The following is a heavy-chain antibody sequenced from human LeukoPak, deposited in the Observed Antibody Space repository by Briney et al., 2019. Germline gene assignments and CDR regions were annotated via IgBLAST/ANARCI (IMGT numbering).Heavy chain of an antibody. CDR1: GFTFSSYG. J-gene: IGHJ4*02. D-gene: IGHD3-3*01. V-gene: IGHV3-30*18. CDR2: ISYDGGNK. CDR3: AKADDFWSGYSIDY. Sequence: GGSLRLPCAASGFTFSSYGMHWVRQAPGKGLEWVAVISYDGGNKYYADSVKGRFTISRDNSRNTLYLQMNGLRTEDTAVYYCAKADDFWSGYSIDYWGQGTLVTVSS.